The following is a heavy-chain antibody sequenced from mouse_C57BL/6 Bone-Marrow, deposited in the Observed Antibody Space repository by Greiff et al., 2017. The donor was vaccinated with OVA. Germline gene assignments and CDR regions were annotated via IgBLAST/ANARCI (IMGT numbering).Heavy chain of an antibody. CDR2: INPYNGGT. V-gene: IGHV1-19*01. CDR1: GYTFTDYY. J-gene: IGHJ3*01. D-gene: IGHD2-5*01. CDR3: ARDPLYYSNSWFAY. Sequence: VQLKESGPVLVKPGASVKMSCKASGYTFTDYYMNWVKQSHGKSLEWIGVINPYNGGTSYNQKFKGKATLTVDKSSSTAYMELNSLTSEDSAVYYCARDPLYYSNSWFAYWGQGTLVTVSA.